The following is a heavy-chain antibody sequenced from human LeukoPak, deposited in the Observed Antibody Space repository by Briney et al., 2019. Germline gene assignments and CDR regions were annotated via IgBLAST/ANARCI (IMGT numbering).Heavy chain of an antibody. Sequence: GGSLRLSCAASGFTFSAYSMNWVRQAPGKGLEWVSYISSGSSSTIYYADSVKGRFTISRDNAKNSLYLQMNSLRDEDTAVFYCARGAAAFDYWGQGTPVTVSS. CDR1: GFTFSAYS. J-gene: IGHJ4*02. CDR2: ISSGSSSTI. CDR3: ARGAAAFDY. V-gene: IGHV3-48*02. D-gene: IGHD6-13*01.